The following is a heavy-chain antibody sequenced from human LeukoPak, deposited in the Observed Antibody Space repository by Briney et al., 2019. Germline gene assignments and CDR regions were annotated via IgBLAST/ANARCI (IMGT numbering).Heavy chain of an antibody. J-gene: IGHJ4*02. Sequence: PGGSLRLSCATSGFTFTNYLMSWVRQTPGKGLEWVANIKEDGSGKWYVDSVRGRFTISRDNAKNSLYLQTNSLRAEDTAVYYCARDRESNWYPFLDSWGQGTLVTVSS. CDR1: GFTFTNYL. V-gene: IGHV3-7*01. CDR2: IKEDGSGK. CDR3: ARDRESNWYPFLDS. D-gene: IGHD6-13*01.